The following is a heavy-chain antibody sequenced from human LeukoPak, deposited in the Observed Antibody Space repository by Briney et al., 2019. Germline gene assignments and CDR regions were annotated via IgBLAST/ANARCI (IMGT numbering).Heavy chain of an antibody. J-gene: IGHJ6*04. CDR1: GSTFSSYE. CDR3: AELGITMIGGV. Sequence: GRSLRPSWAAVGSTFSSYEMNWGRPAPGEGLEWVSYISSSGSTIYYADSVKGRFTISRDNAKNSLYLQMNSLRAEDTAVYYCAELGITMIGGVWGKGTTVTISS. CDR2: ISSSGSTI. V-gene: IGHV3-48*03. D-gene: IGHD3-10*02.